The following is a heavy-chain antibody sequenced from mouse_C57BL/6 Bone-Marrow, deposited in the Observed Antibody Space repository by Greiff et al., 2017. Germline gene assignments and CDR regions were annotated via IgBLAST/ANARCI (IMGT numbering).Heavy chain of an antibody. J-gene: IGHJ2*01. CDR3: ASYDSYPIFDY. V-gene: IGHV14-2*01. Sequence: VQLQQSGAELVKPGASVKLSCTASGFNINDYYMNWVKQRTEQGLEWIGRIDPEDGETKYAPKFQGKATITADTSSNTTYLQLSSLTSEATAVYYCASYDSYPIFDYWGQGTTLTVSA. CDR2: IDPEDGET. D-gene: IGHD2-12*01. CDR1: GFNINDYY.